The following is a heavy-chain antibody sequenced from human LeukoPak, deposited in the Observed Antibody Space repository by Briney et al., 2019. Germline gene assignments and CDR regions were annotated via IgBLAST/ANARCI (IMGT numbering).Heavy chain of an antibody. CDR3: ARGLNSSGWYHFDY. V-gene: IGHV4-4*02. CDR2: INHSGST. CDR1: GGSISSSNW. D-gene: IGHD6-19*01. J-gene: IGHJ4*02. Sequence: SETLSLTCAVSGGSISSSNWWSWIRQPPGKGLEWIGEINHSGSTNYNPSLKSRVTISVDTSKNQFSLKLSSVTAADTAVYYCARGLNSSGWYHFDYWGQGTLVTVSS.